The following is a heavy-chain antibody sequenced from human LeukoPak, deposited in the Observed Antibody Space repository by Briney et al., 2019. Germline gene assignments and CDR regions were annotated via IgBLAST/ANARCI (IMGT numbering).Heavy chain of an antibody. CDR2: ISGSGGST. Sequence: PGGSLRLSCAASGFTFSSYAMSWVRQAPGKGLEWVSAISGSGGSTYYADSVKGRFTISRDNSKNTLYLQMNSLRAEDTAVYYCAEDREYSSSWSLFDYWGQGTLVTVSS. J-gene: IGHJ4*02. CDR1: GFTFSSYA. D-gene: IGHD6-13*01. CDR3: AEDREYSSSWSLFDY. V-gene: IGHV3-23*01.